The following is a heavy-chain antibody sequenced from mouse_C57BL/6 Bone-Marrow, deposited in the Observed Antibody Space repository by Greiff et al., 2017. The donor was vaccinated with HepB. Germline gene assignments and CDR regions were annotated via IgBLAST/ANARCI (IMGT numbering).Heavy chain of an antibody. Sequence: ESGPGLVKPSQSLSLTCSVTGYSITSGYYWNWIRQFPGNKLEWMGYISYDGSNNYNPSLKNRISITRDTSKNQFFLKLNSVTTEDTATYYCARVAATVDYYAMDYWGQGTSVTVSS. CDR3: ARVAATVDYYAMDY. CDR2: ISYDGSN. V-gene: IGHV3-6*01. D-gene: IGHD1-1*01. J-gene: IGHJ4*01. CDR1: GYSITSGYY.